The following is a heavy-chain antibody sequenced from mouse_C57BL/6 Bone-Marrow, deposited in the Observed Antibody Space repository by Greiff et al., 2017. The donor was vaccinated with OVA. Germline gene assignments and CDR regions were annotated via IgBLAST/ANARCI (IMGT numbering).Heavy chain of an antibody. D-gene: IGHD1-1*01. V-gene: IGHV1-5*01. J-gene: IGHJ2*01. CDR1: GYTFTSYW. CDR2: IYPGNSDT. CDR3: TRGLLLRDFDY. Sequence: EVQLQQSGTVLARPGASVKMSCKTSGYTFTSYWMHWVKQRPGQGLEWIGAIYPGNSDTSYNQKFKGKAKLIAVTSASTAYMELSSLTNEDSAVYYCTRGLLLRDFDYWGQGTTLTVSS.